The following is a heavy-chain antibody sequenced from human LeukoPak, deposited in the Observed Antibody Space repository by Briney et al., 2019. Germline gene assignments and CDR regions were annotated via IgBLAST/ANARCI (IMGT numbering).Heavy chain of an antibody. CDR3: ARVYDYGGQNWFDP. CDR1: GGSISSGGYS. V-gene: IGHV4-31*11. J-gene: IGHJ5*02. CDR2: IYYSGST. D-gene: IGHD4-23*01. Sequence: KSSETLSLTCAVSGGSISSGGYSWSWIRQPPGKGLEWIGYIYYSGSTYYNPSLKSRVTISVDTSKNQFSLKLSSVTAADTAVYYCARVYDYGGQNWFDPWGQGTLVTVSS.